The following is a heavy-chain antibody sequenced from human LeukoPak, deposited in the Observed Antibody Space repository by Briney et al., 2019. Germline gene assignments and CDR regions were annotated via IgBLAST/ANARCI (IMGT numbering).Heavy chain of an antibody. CDR2: IYYTGTT. Sequence: SESLSLTCTVSGGSISHYYWSWIRQPPGKGPEWLGYIYYTGTTNYNPSLKSRVTISVDTSKNQFSMKLDSVTAADTAVYYCAREDPQTKVPEGMDVWGQGTTVTVSS. V-gene: IGHV4-59*01. CDR1: GGSISHYY. J-gene: IGHJ6*02. D-gene: IGHD4/OR15-4a*01. CDR3: AREDPQTKVPEGMDV.